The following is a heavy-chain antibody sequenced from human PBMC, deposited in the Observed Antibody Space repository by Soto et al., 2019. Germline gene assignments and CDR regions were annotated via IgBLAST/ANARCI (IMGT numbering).Heavy chain of an antibody. D-gene: IGHD3-10*01. Sequence: SETLSLTCTVSGGSISSGGYYWSWIRQHPGKGLEWIGYIYYSGSTYCIPSLKSRVTISVDTSKNLFSLKLSSVTAADTAVYYCARENGSGSYSAYNWFDPWGQGTLVTVSS. CDR1: GGSISSGGYY. J-gene: IGHJ5*02. CDR2: IYYSGST. CDR3: ARENGSGSYSAYNWFDP. V-gene: IGHV4-31*03.